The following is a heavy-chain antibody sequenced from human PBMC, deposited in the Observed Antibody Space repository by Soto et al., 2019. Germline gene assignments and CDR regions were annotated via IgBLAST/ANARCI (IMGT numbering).Heavy chain of an antibody. Sequence: GGSLRLSCAASGLTFSGYWMTWVRQAPGKGLEWVANIKRDGSEIYYVDSVKGRFTISRDNAKDSLYLQMNSLRAEDTAVYYCARAPYCTGGSCSSRVPDYWGQGTLVTVSS. CDR2: IKRDGSEI. CDR3: ARAPYCTGGSCSSRVPDY. V-gene: IGHV3-7*03. D-gene: IGHD2-15*01. CDR1: GLTFSGYW. J-gene: IGHJ4*02.